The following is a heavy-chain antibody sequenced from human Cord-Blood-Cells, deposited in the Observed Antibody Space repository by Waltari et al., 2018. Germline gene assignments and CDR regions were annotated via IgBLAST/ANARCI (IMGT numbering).Heavy chain of an antibody. CDR3: ARSYNIVVVPAAISRAFEI. CDR2: IYYSGST. CDR1: GGPISSIRYY. J-gene: IGHJ3*02. Sequence: QLQLQESGPGLGKPSETLSLTCTVSGGPISSIRYYWGWLRQPPGQGLEWLGSIYYSGSTYDNPSLKSRVTISVDTSKNQFSLKLSSVTAADTAVYYCARSYNIVVVPAAISRAFEIWGQGTMVTVSS. D-gene: IGHD2-2*01. V-gene: IGHV4-39*01.